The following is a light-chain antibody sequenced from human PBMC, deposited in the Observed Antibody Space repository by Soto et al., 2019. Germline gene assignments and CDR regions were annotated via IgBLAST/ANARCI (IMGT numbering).Light chain of an antibody. Sequence: DIQMTQSPSTLSASVGDRVTITCRASQSISSWLAWYQHKPGEAPKLLIYKASSLESGVPSRFSGTGSGTEFTLTISSLQPDDFATYFCQQYVTFSWTFGQGTKVEVK. V-gene: IGKV1-5*03. CDR2: KAS. CDR1: QSISSW. J-gene: IGKJ1*01. CDR3: QQYVTFSWT.